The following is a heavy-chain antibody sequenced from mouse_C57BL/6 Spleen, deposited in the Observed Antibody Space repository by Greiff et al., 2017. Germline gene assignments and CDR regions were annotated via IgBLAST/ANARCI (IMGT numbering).Heavy chain of an antibody. CDR1: GYSITSGYD. D-gene: IGHD2-3*01. CDR3: ARGDDGYYVWFAY. Sequence: EVQLQESGPGMVKPSQSLSLTCTVTGYSITSGYDWHWIRHFPGNKLEWMGYISYSGSTNYNPSLKSRISITHDTSKNIFFLTLNSVTTEDTATYYCARGDDGYYVWFAYWGQGTLVTVSA. J-gene: IGHJ3*01. V-gene: IGHV3-1*01. CDR2: ISYSGST.